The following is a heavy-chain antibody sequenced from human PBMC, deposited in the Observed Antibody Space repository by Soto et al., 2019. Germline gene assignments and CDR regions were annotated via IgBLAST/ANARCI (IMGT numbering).Heavy chain of an antibody. CDR2: IIPIFGTA. J-gene: IGHJ4*02. Sequence: SVKVSCKASGGTFSSYANSWVRQSPGQGLEWMGGIIPIFGTANYAQKFQGRVTITADESTSTAYMELSSLRSEDTAVYYCARYKSGWYYFDYWGQGTLVTVSS. CDR3: ARYKSGWYYFDY. V-gene: IGHV1-69*13. CDR1: GGTFSSYA. D-gene: IGHD6-19*01.